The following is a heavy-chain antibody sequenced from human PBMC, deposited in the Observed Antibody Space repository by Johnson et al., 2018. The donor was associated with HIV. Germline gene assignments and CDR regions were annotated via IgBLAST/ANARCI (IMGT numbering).Heavy chain of an antibody. D-gene: IGHD3-22*01. CDR2: ISGSGGST. J-gene: IGHJ3*02. V-gene: IGHV3-23*04. CDR3: AKGAYYDSSGYYYGAFDI. Sequence: VQLVESGGGVVQPGGSLRLSCAASGFTFSSYAMSWVRQAPGKGLEWVSAISGSGGSTYYADSVKGRFTISRDNSKNTLYLQMNSLRAEDTAVYYCAKGAYYDSSGYYYGAFDIWGQGTMVTVSS. CDR1: GFTFSSYA.